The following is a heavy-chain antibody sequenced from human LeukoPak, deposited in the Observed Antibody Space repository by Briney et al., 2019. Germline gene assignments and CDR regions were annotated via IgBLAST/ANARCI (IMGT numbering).Heavy chain of an antibody. V-gene: IGHV4-4*09. Sequence: SETLSLTCTVSGGSISSYYWSWIRQPPGKGLEWIGYIYTSGSTNYNPSLKSRVTISVDTSKNQFSLKLSSVTAADTAVYYCARQKCTSTSCLTKNAFDIWGQGTMVTVSS. CDR1: GGSISSYY. D-gene: IGHD2-2*01. CDR2: IYTSGST. CDR3: ARQKCTSTSCLTKNAFDI. J-gene: IGHJ3*02.